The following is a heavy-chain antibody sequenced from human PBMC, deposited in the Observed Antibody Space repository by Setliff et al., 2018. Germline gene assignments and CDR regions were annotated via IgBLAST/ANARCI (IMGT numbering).Heavy chain of an antibody. CDR1: GFTFSTAW. V-gene: IGHV3-7*03. CDR3: ARDQVVARVHGFDI. CDR2: MKQDGSEI. Sequence: PGGSLRLSCAASGFTFSTAWMNWVRQAPGKGLEWVANMKQDGSEIYYVDSVKGRFTISRDNGKSTLYLQMNSLRADDTAVYYCARDQVVARVHGFDIWGRGTKVTVSS. J-gene: IGHJ3*02. D-gene: IGHD2-15*01.